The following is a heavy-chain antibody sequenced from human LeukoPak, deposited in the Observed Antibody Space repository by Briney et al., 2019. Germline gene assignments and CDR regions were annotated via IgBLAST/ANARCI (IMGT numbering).Heavy chain of an antibody. CDR2: INHSGST. V-gene: IGHV4-34*01. J-gene: IGHJ4*02. CDR3: ARMPSGSYSRGLDY. Sequence: SETLSLTCAVYGGSFSGYYWRWIRQPPGKGLEWIGEINHSGSTNYNPSLKSRVTISVDTSKNQFSLKLSSVTAADTAVYYCARMPSGSYSRGLDYWGQGTLVTVSS. D-gene: IGHD1-26*01. CDR1: GGSFSGYY.